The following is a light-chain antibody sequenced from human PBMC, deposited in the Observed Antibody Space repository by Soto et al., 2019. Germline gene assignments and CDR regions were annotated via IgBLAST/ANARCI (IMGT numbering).Light chain of an antibody. V-gene: IGLV2-14*01. CDR1: SSDVGGYNY. CDR2: DVT. J-gene: IGLJ1*01. CDR3: SSYTSSSTPYV. Sequence: QSALTQPVSVSGSPGQSITIFCTRTSSDVGGYNYVSWYQQHPVKAPKLMIYDVTNRPSGVSDRFSGSKSGNTASLTISGLQAEDEADYYCSSYTSSSTPYVFGTGTKVTVL.